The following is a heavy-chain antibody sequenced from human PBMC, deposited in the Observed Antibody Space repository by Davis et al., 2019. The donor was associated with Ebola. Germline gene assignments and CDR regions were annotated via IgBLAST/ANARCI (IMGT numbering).Heavy chain of an antibody. D-gene: IGHD4-17*01. CDR2: IKQDGSEK. V-gene: IGHV3-7*01. CDR1: GFTFSSYW. CDR3: ARAPFDGDYGDYFDY. Sequence: GESLKISCAASGFTFSSYWMSWVRQAPGKGLEWVANIKQDGSEKYYVDSVKGRFTISRDNAKNSLYLQMNSLRAEDTAVYYCARAPFDGDYGDYFDYWGQGTLVTVSS. J-gene: IGHJ4*02.